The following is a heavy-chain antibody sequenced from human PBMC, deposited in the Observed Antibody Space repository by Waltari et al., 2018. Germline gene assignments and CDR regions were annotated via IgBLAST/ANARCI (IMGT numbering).Heavy chain of an antibody. J-gene: IGHJ6*02. D-gene: IGHD2-2*02. V-gene: IGHV3-23*04. CDR3: AKDRSVVVPAAIVSLRYYYYGMDV. Sequence: EVQLVESGGGLVQPGGSLRLSCAASGFTFSSYAMSWVRQAPGKGLEWVSAISGSGGSTYYADSVKGRFTISRDNSKNTLYLQMNSLRAEDTAVYYCAKDRSVVVPAAIVSLRYYYYGMDVWGQGTTVTVSS. CDR2: ISGSGGST. CDR1: GFTFSSYA.